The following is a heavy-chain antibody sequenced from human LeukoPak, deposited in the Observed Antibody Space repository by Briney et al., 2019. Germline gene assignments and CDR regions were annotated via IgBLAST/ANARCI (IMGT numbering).Heavy chain of an antibody. Sequence: SETLSLTCAVYGGSFSSYYWSWIRQPPGKGLEWIGEINHSGSTNYNPSLKSRVTISVDTSKNQFSLKLSSVTAADTAVYYCARGLVVVPAAYYYYGMDVWGQGTTVTVSS. V-gene: IGHV4-34*01. D-gene: IGHD2-2*01. CDR1: GGSFSSYY. CDR2: INHSGST. CDR3: ARGLVVVPAAYYYYGMDV. J-gene: IGHJ6*02.